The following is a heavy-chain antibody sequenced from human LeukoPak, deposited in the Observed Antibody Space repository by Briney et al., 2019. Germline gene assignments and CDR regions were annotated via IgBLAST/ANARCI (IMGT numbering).Heavy chain of an antibody. CDR3: ARVEYSSSSYWFDP. J-gene: IGHJ5*02. V-gene: IGHV1-2*02. CDR1: GYTFTGYY. Sequence: AASVKVSCKASGYTFTGYYMHWVRQAPGQGLEWMGWINPNSGGTNYAQKFQGRVTMTRDTSISTAYMELSRLRSDDTAVYYCARVEYSSSSYWFDPWGQGTLVTVSS. D-gene: IGHD6-6*01. CDR2: INPNSGGT.